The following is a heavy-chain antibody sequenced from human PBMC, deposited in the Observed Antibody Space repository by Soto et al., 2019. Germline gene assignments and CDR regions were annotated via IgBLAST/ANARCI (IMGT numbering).Heavy chain of an antibody. J-gene: IGHJ4*02. CDR1: GFTFSSHA. D-gene: IGHD2-15*01. CDR3: VRDLHEPLATDALRVAN. Sequence: GGSLRLSCAASGFTFSSHAMSWVRQAPGKGLEWVSGIRGSGGNTYSADSVKGRFTMSRDNTKNSVSLQMSSLRAEDTAVYYCVRDLHEPLATDALRVANWGQGTQVTVSS. CDR2: IRGSGGNT. V-gene: IGHV3-23*01.